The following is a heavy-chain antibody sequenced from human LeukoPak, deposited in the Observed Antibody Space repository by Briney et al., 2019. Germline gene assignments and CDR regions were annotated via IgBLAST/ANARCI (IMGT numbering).Heavy chain of an antibody. CDR1: GYSFTDYY. Sequence: VASVKVSCKTSGYSFTDYYIHRVRQAPGQGLEWMGWINTKSGRTSSARKFQGRVTMTRDPSITTVYMDMAWLTSDDTAIYFCARADFIDAGPYLIGPWGQGTLVTVSS. V-gene: IGHV1-2*02. CDR2: INTKSGRT. CDR3: ARADFIDAGPYLIGP. J-gene: IGHJ5*02. D-gene: IGHD3-3*01.